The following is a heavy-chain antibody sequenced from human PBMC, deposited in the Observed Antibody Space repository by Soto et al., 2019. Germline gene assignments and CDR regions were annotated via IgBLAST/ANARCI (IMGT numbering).Heavy chain of an antibody. J-gene: IGHJ6*02. Sequence: GGSLRLSCAASGFTFSSYSMNWVRQAPGKGLEWVSSISSSSSYIYYADSVKGRFTISRDNAKNSLYLQMNSLRAEDTAVYYCANPLADYYDCTGRYYYYGMDVWGQGTTVTVSS. CDR3: ANPLADYYDCTGRYYYYGMDV. CDR2: ISSSSSYI. CDR1: GFTFSSYS. V-gene: IGHV3-21*01. D-gene: IGHD3-22*01.